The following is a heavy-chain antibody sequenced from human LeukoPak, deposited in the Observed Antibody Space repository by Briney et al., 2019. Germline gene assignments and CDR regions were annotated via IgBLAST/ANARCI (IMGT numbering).Heavy chain of an antibody. J-gene: IGHJ4*02. D-gene: IGHD2/OR15-2a*01. Sequence: GGSLRLSCAASGFTFSSYAMNWVRQAPGKGLEWVSYISSSGSTKYYADSVKGRFTISRDNARNSLYLQMNSLRAEDTAVYFCARGGLSIMGYWGQGTLVTVSS. CDR1: GFTFSSYA. CDR2: ISSSGSTK. CDR3: ARGGLSIMGY. V-gene: IGHV3-48*01.